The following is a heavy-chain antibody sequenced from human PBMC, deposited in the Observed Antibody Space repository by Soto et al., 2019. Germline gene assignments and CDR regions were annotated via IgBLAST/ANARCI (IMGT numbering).Heavy chain of an antibody. CDR3: ASEQTGGLDY. J-gene: IGHJ4*01. CDR2: TYYRSKWYN. D-gene: IGHD3-16*01. V-gene: IGHV6-1*01. CDR1: GDSVSSNSAT. Sequence: SQALSLTCAISGDSVSSNSATWNWIRQSPSRGLEWLGRTYYRSKWYNEYSVSVKSRIIINPDTSKNQFSLQLSSVTPEDTAMYYCASEQTGGLDYWTQRTLDTGSS.